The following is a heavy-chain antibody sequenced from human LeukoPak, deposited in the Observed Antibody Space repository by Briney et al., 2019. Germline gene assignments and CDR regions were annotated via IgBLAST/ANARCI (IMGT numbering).Heavy chain of an antibody. V-gene: IGHV3-23*01. CDR2: ISGSGGST. CDR3: ARGVVVVVAAAYNWFDP. D-gene: IGHD2-15*01. Sequence: GGSLRLSCAASGFTFSSYAMSWVRQAPGKGLEWVSAISGSGGSTYYADSVKGRFTISRDNSENTLYLQMNSLRAEDTAVYYCARGVVVVVAAAYNWFDPWGQGTLVTVSS. CDR1: GFTFSSYA. J-gene: IGHJ5*02.